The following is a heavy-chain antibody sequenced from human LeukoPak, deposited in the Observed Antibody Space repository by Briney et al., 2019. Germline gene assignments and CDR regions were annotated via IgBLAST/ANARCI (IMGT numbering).Heavy chain of an antibody. CDR3: ARARFYFDY. Sequence: GGSLRLSCAASGFTFDDYAMHWVRQAPGKGLEWVSGISWNSGSIGYADSVKGRSTISRDNAKNSLCVQMNSLRAEDTAVYYCARARFYFDYWGQGILVTVSS. J-gene: IGHJ4*02. CDR1: GFTFDDYA. CDR2: ISWNSGSI. D-gene: IGHD3-16*01. V-gene: IGHV3-9*01.